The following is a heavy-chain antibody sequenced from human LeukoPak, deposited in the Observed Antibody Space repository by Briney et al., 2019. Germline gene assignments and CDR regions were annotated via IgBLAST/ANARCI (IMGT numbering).Heavy chain of an antibody. CDR2: ITGSGGST. CDR3: AKGDYSNYVRSYFDY. V-gene: IGHV3-23*01. Sequence: GGSLRLSCAVSGFTFSSYAMNWVRQAPGKGLVWVSGITGSGGSTYYADSVKGRFTISRDNSKNTLYLQMNSLRAEDTAVYYCAKGDYSNYVRSYFDYWGQGTLVTVSS. J-gene: IGHJ4*02. CDR1: GFTFSSYA. D-gene: IGHD4-11*01.